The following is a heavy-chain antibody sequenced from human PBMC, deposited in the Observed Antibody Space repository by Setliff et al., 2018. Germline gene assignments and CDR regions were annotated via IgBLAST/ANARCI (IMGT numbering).Heavy chain of an antibody. CDR2: IYYSGST. J-gene: IGHJ4*02. CDR1: GGTISSSSYY. CDR3: ARERREGMNFDY. Sequence: SETLSLTCTVSGGTISSSSYYWGWLRQPPGKGLEWIGSIYYSGSTYYNPSLKSRVTISVDTSKNQFSLKLSSVTAADTAVYYCARERREGMNFDYWGQGTLVTVSS. V-gene: IGHV4-39*07.